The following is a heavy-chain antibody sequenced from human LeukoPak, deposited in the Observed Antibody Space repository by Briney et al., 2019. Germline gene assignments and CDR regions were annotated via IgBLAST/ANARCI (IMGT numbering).Heavy chain of an antibody. J-gene: IGHJ2*01. V-gene: IGHV3-9*03. Sequence: PGRSLRLSCAASGFTFDDYAMHWVRQAPGKGLEWVSGISWNSGSIGYADSVKGRFTISRDNAKNSLYLQMNSLRAEDMALYYCAKDIGAVAGTWYFDLWGRGTLVTVSS. CDR3: AKDIGAVAGTWYFDL. CDR1: GFTFDDYA. D-gene: IGHD6-19*01. CDR2: ISWNSGSI.